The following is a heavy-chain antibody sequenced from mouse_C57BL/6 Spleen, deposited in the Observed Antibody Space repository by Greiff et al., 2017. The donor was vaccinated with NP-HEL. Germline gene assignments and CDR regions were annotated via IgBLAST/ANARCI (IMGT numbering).Heavy chain of an antibody. J-gene: IGHJ4*01. CDR2: IYPGDGDT. V-gene: IGHV1-80*01. CDR3: ARDYAEHYAMDY. CDR1: GYAFSSYW. D-gene: IGHD1-1*02. Sequence: VQLQQSGAELVKPGASVKISCKASGYAFSSYWMNWVKQRPGKGLEWIGQIYPGDGDTNYNGKFKGKATLTADKSSSTAYMQLSSLTSEDSAVYFCARDYAEHYAMDYWGQGTSVTVSS.